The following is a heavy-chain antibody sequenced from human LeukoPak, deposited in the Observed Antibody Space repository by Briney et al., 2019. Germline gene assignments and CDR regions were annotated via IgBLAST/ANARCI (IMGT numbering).Heavy chain of an antibody. CDR1: GGSISSGGYY. V-gene: IGHV4-31*03. J-gene: IGHJ5*02. Sequence: PSETLSLTCTVSGGSISSGGYYWSWIRQHPGKGLEWIGYIHHSGSSYYNPSLKSRVIISVDTSKNQFSLKLNPVTAADTAVYYCANYGSGSYRFDPWGQGTLVTVSS. D-gene: IGHD3-10*01. CDR2: IHHSGSS. CDR3: ANYGSGSYRFDP.